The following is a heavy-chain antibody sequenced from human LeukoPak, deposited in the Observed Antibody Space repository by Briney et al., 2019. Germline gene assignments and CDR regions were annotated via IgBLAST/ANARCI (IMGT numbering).Heavy chain of an antibody. V-gene: IGHV3-48*03. CDR3: ARGRATVTTDAFDI. Sequence: PGGSLRLSCVASGFTFSNYEMNWVRQAPGKGLEWVSHISSSGRTIYYSDSVKGRFTISRDNAKNSLFLRMNSLRAEDTAIYYCARGRATVTTDAFDIWGQGTMVTVSS. CDR1: GFTFSNYE. J-gene: IGHJ3*02. D-gene: IGHD4-17*01. CDR2: ISSSGRTI.